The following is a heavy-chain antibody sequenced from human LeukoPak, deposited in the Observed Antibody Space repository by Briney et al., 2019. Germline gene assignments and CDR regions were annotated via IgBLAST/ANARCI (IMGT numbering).Heavy chain of an antibody. CDR1: GYTFTGYY. CDR2: INPNSGGT. J-gene: IGHJ4*02. V-gene: IGHV1-2*02. Sequence: ASVKVSCKASGYTFTGYYMHWVRQAPGQGLEWMGWINPNSGGTNYAQKFQGRVTMTRDTSISTAYMELSRLRSDDTAAYYCARDRAAMVITPDYWGQGTLVTVSS. CDR3: ARDRAAMVITPDY. D-gene: IGHD5-18*01.